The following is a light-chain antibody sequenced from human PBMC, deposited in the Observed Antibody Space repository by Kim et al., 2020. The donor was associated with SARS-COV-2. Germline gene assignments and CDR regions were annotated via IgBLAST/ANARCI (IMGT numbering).Light chain of an antibody. Sequence: QSALTQPASVSGSPGQSITISCTGTSSDVGGYNYVSWYQQHPGKAPKLMIYDVSKRPSGVSNRFSGSKSGNTASLTISGLQAEDEADYYCSSYTSSSTYWVFGGGTQPTVL. CDR3: SSYTSSSTYWV. CDR2: DVS. J-gene: IGLJ3*02. CDR1: SSDVGGYNY. V-gene: IGLV2-14*01.